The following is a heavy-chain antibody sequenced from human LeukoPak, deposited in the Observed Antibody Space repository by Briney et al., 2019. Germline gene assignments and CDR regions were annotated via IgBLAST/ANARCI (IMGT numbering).Heavy chain of an antibody. Sequence: GSLRLSCAASGFTFSSWDMSWVRQAPGKGLEWVSAISGSGGSTYYADSVKGRFTISRDNSKNTLYLQMNSLRAEDTAVYYCAKARYYYDSSGYYYYFDYWGQGTLVTVSS. CDR2: ISGSGGST. V-gene: IGHV3-23*01. CDR3: AKARYYYDSSGYYYYFDY. D-gene: IGHD3-22*01. CDR1: GFTFSSWD. J-gene: IGHJ4*02.